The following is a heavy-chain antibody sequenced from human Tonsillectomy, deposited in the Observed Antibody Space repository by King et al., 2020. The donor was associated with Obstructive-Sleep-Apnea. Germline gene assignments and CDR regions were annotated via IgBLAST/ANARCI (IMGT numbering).Heavy chain of an antibody. Sequence: VQLVESGSELKKPGASVKVSCKASGYTFTSYAMNWVRQAPGQGLEWMGWINTNTGNPTYAQGFTGRFVFSLDTSVSTAYLQISSLKAEDTAVYYCVRDPQEGYYYGSGVHWFDPWGQGTLVTVSS. J-gene: IGHJ5*02. D-gene: IGHD3-10*01. CDR1: GYTFTSYA. CDR3: VRDPQEGYYYGSGVHWFDP. CDR2: INTNTGNP. V-gene: IGHV7-4-1*02.